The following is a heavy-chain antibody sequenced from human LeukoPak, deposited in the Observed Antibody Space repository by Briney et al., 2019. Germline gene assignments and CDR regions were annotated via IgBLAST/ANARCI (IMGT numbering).Heavy chain of an antibody. Sequence: PSETLSLTCTVSGGSISSSSYYWGWISQPPGKGLEWIGSIYYSGSTYYNPSLKSRVTISVDTSKNQFSLKLSSVTAADTAVYYCARVDPFMTTLDLGLKKYWYFDLWGRGTLVTVSS. J-gene: IGHJ2*01. V-gene: IGHV4-39*07. CDR1: GGSISSSSYY. D-gene: IGHD4-17*01. CDR3: ARVDPFMTTLDLGLKKYWYFDL. CDR2: IYYSGST.